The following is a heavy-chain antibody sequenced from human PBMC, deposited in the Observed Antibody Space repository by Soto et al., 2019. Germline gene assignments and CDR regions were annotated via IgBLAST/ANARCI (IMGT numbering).Heavy chain of an antibody. J-gene: IGHJ3*02. Sequence: QVQLVQSGAEVKKPGASVKVSCKASGYTFTSYGISWVRQAPGQGLEWMGWISAYNGNTNYAQKLQGRVTMTTDTSTSTAYMELRSLRSDDTAVYYCARDWPITIFGVLTHDAFDIWGQGTMVTVSS. CDR3: ARDWPITIFGVLTHDAFDI. CDR1: GYTFTSYG. V-gene: IGHV1-18*01. CDR2: ISAYNGNT. D-gene: IGHD3-3*01.